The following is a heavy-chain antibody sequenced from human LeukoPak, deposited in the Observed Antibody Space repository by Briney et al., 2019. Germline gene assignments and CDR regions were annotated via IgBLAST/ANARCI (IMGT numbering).Heavy chain of an antibody. CDR3: ARQAVGATSPGMDV. D-gene: IGHD1-26*01. CDR2: IYYSGST. CDR1: GGSISTYY. Sequence: PSETLSLTCTVSGGSISTYYWNWIRQPPGKGLEWIGYIYYSGSTNYNPSLKSRITISVDTSKNQFSLKLSSVTAADTAVYYCARQAVGATSPGMDVWGQGTTVTVSS. V-gene: IGHV4-59*08. J-gene: IGHJ6*02.